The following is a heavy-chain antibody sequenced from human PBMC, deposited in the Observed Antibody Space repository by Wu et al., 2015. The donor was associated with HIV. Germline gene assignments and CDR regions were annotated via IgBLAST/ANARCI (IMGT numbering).Heavy chain of an antibody. J-gene: IGHJ6*02. CDR3: ARGQFGGVIVYYYGMDV. CDR1: GYTFTGYY. D-gene: IGHD3-16*02. Sequence: QVQLVQSGAEVKKPGASVKVSCKASGYTFTGYYMHWVRRAPGQGLEWMGWINPNSGGTNYAQKFQGRVTMTRDTSISTAYMELSRLRSDDTAVYYCARGQFGGVIVYYYGMDVWGQGTTVTVSS. V-gene: IGHV1-2*02. CDR2: INPNSGGT.